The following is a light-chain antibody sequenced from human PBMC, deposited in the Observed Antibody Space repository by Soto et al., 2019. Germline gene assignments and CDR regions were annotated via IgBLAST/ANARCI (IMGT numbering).Light chain of an antibody. CDR1: SSDVGSYNL. V-gene: IGLV2-23*01. J-gene: IGLJ1*01. CDR2: EGS. Sequence: QSVLTQPASVSGSPGQSITISCTGTSSDVGSYNLVSWYQQHPGKAPKLMIYEGSKRPSGVSNRFSGSKSGNTASLTISGPQAEDEADYYCCSYAGSNGVSGPGPKVPVL. CDR3: CSYAGSNGV.